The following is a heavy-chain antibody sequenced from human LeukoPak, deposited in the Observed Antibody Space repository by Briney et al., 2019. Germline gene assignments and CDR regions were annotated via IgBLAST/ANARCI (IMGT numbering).Heavy chain of an antibody. V-gene: IGHV3-23*01. Sequence: TGGSLRLSCAASGFTFSSYAMSWVRQAPGKGLEWVSAISGSGGSTYYADSVKGRFTISRDNSKNTLYLQMNSLRAEDTAVYYCAKEGGGSYYDFWSGYYPGYWGQGTLVTVSS. D-gene: IGHD3-3*01. J-gene: IGHJ4*02. CDR3: AKEGGGSYYDFWSGYYPGY. CDR2: ISGSGGST. CDR1: GFTFSSYA.